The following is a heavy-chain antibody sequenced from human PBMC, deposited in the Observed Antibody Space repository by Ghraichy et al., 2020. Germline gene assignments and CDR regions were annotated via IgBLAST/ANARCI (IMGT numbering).Heavy chain of an antibody. D-gene: IGHD3-22*01. CDR1: GGSFSGYY. CDR2: INHSGST. Sequence: SETLSLTCAVYGGSFSGYYWSWIRQPPGKGLEWIGEINHSGSTNYNPSLKSRVTISVDTSKNQFSLKLSSVTAADTAVYYCARGAFSRFFRAYYYDSSGYYYYFDYWGQGTLVTVSS. V-gene: IGHV4-34*01. CDR3: ARGAFSRFFRAYYYDSSGYYYYFDY. J-gene: IGHJ4*02.